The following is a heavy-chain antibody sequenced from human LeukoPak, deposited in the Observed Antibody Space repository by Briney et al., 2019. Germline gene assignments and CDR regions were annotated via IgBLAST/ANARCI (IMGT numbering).Heavy chain of an antibody. CDR1: GHTFTSYG. CDR3: ASTPRQWLVNAHYVY. D-gene: IGHD6-19*01. CDR2: ISAYNGNT. Sequence: ASVKVSCKASGHTFTSYGISWVRQAPGQGLEWMGWISAYNGNTNYAQKLQGRVTMTTDTSTSTAYMELRSLRSDDTAVYYCASTPRQWLVNAHYVYWGQGTLVTVSS. V-gene: IGHV1-18*01. J-gene: IGHJ4*02.